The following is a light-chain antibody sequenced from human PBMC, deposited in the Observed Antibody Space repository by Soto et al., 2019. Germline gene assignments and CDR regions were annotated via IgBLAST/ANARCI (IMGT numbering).Light chain of an antibody. J-gene: IGLJ3*02. CDR2: GNS. Sequence: QSVLTQPPSVSGAPGQRVTISCTGSSSNIGAGYDVHWYHQLPGTAPKLLIYGNSNRPSGVPDRFSGSKSGTSASLAITGLQAEDEADYYCQSYDTSGSRVFGGGTKLTVL. V-gene: IGLV1-40*01. CDR3: QSYDTSGSRV. CDR1: SSNIGAGYD.